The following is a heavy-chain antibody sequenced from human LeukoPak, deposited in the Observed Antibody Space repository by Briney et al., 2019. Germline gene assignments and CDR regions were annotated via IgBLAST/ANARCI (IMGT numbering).Heavy chain of an antibody. J-gene: IGHJ4*02. V-gene: IGHV3-30*18. CDR2: ISYDGSNK. D-gene: IGHD7-27*01. Sequence: GGSLRLSCAASGFTFSSYGMHWVRQAPGKGLEWVAVISYDGSNKYYADSVKGRFTISRDNSKNTLFLQMNSLRAEDTAVYYCAKDGGLWVSAHWGDSWGRGTLVTVSS. CDR1: GFTFSSYG. CDR3: AKDGGLWVSAHWGDS.